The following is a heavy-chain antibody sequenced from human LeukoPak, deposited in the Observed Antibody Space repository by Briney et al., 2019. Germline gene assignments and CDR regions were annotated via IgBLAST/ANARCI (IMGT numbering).Heavy chain of an antibody. Sequence: PSETLSLTCTVSGGSISSYYWTWIRQPPGKGLEWIEYVYFSGSTNYNPSLKSRVTISVDTSKNQFSLKLSSVTAADTAVYYCARSQYSSGWLPFDYWGQGTLVTVSS. CDR3: ARSQYSSGWLPFDY. D-gene: IGHD6-19*01. J-gene: IGHJ4*02. CDR1: GGSISSYY. CDR2: VYFSGST. V-gene: IGHV4-59*01.